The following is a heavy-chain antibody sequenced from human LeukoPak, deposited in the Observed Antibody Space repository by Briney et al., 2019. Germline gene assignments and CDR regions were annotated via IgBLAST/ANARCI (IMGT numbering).Heavy chain of an antibody. CDR2: IYYRGST. CDR3: ARHYFDSGAYYAIDALTV. D-gene: IGHD3-22*01. J-gene: IGHJ3*01. V-gene: IGHV4-59*01. CDR1: GGSFTNYY. Sequence: SETLSLTCTVSGGSFTNYYWSWIRQPPGMGMEWIGYIYYRGSTNYNPSLKSRVTISLDTSRNQFSLKLTSVTPADTAVYYCARHYFDSGAYYAIDALTVWAEGQWSPSLQ.